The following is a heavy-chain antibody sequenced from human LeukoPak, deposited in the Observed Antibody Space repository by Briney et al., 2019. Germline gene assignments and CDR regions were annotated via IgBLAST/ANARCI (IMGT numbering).Heavy chain of an antibody. Sequence: GGSLRLSCAASGFTFSNYAMSWVRQAPGKGLEWVSAIRGNGGSTDYVDSVRGRFIISRDNSRNTLYLQMNSLRAEDTAVYYCAKSITAAGTYAFDIWGQGTVVTVSS. D-gene: IGHD6-13*01. CDR3: AKSITAAGTYAFDI. V-gene: IGHV3-23*01. J-gene: IGHJ3*02. CDR1: GFTFSNYA. CDR2: IRGNGGST.